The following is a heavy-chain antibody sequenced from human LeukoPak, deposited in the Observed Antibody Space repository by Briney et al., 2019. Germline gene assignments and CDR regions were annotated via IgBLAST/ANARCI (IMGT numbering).Heavy chain of an antibody. Sequence: GSLRLSCAASGFTFNIFGMHWVRQVPGKGLEWVTFIQYNGNNKYYTESVKGRFTISRDNSKNTLYLQMNSLRTEDTAMYYCAKDNRDYYIDYWGQGTLVTVSS. J-gene: IGHJ4*02. CDR2: IQYNGNNK. D-gene: IGHD3-10*01. CDR1: GFTFNIFG. V-gene: IGHV3-30*02. CDR3: AKDNRDYYIDY.